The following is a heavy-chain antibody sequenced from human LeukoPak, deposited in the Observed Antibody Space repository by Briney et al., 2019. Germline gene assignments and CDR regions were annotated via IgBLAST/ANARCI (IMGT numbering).Heavy chain of an antibody. CDR2: TFYTGRT. D-gene: IGHD3/OR15-3a*01. V-gene: IGHV4-39*01. J-gene: IGHJ3*01. Sequence: PPETLSLTCTVSGDSIISNIYWWDWVRLPPGKGLEWIGATFYTGRTFYSPSLKSRVTISVDTSKNQFSLDLSSATAADTAVYYCARRRHNFDFYDVWGQGTRVTVSS. CDR3: ARRRHNFDFYDV. CDR1: GDSIISNIYW.